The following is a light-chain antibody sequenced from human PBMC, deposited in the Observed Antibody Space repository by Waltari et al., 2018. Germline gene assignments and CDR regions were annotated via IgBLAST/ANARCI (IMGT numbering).Light chain of an antibody. J-gene: IGKJ2*01. CDR3: QQRDRPPYN. V-gene: IGKV1-6*02. Sequence: AIQMTQSPSSLSASVGDRVTITCRASQDIKNDLGWYQKKPDTAPKFLIHAASSLQSAVPSRFSGGGSGTNFTLTISSLQPEDFSNYYCQQRDRPPYNFGPGTKLEI. CDR2: AAS. CDR1: QDIKND.